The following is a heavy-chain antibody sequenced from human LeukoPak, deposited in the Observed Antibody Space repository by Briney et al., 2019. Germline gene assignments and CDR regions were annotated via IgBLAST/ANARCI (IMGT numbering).Heavy chain of an antibody. Sequence: QPGRSLRLSCAASGFTFSSYAMHWVRQAPGKGLEWVAVISYDGSNKYYADSVKGRFTISRDNAKNSLYLQMNSLRAEDTAVYYCASTHQEWGQGTLVTVSS. CDR2: ISYDGSNK. D-gene: IGHD2-2*01. CDR1: GFTFSSYA. CDR3: ASTHQE. J-gene: IGHJ4*02. V-gene: IGHV3-30-3*01.